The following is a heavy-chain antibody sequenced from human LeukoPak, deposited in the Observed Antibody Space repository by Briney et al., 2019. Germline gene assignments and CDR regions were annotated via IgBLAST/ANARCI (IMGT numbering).Heavy chain of an antibody. D-gene: IGHD5-12*01. CDR2: INHSGST. CDR1: GGSFSGYY. Sequence: SETLSLTCAVYGGSFSGYYWSWIRQPPGKGLEWIGEINHSGSTNYNPSLKSRVTISVDTSKNQFSLKLSSVAAADTAVYYCARVVIGGYDPPIPWYFDYWGQGTLVTVSS. J-gene: IGHJ4*02. V-gene: IGHV4-34*01. CDR3: ARVVIGGYDPPIPWYFDY.